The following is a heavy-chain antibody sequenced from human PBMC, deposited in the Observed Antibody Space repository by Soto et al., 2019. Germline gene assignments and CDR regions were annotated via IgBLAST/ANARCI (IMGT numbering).Heavy chain of an antibody. V-gene: IGHV3-23*01. CDR2: ISGSGGST. CDR1: GFTFSSYA. J-gene: IGHJ4*02. Sequence: EVQLLESGGGLVQPGGSLRLSCAASGFTFSSYAMSWVRQAPGKGLEWVSAISGSGGSTYYADSVKGRFTISRDNSKNTLYLQMNSLRAEDTAVYYCARKMGFLAAGFIGAFDYWGQGTLVTVSS. D-gene: IGHD6-13*01. CDR3: ARKMGFLAAGFIGAFDY.